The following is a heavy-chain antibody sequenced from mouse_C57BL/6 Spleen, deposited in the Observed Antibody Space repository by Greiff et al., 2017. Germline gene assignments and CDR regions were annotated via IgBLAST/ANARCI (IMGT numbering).Heavy chain of an antibody. CDR1: GYTFTSYW. CDR3: ARGGITPVVTPDY. J-gene: IGHJ2*01. D-gene: IGHD1-1*01. CDR2: IHPNSGST. V-gene: IGHV1-64*01. Sequence: QVQLQQPGAELVKPGASVKLSCKASGYTFTSYWMHWVKQRPGQGLEWIGMIHPNSGSTNYNEKFKSKATLTVDKSSSTAYMQLSSRTSEDAAFYYCARGGITPVVTPDYWGQGTTLTVSS.